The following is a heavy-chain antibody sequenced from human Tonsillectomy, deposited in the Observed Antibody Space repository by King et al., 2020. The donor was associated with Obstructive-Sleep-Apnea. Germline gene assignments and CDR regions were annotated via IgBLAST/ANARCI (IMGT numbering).Heavy chain of an antibody. V-gene: IGHV3-21*03. J-gene: IGHJ4*02. CDR2: ITRSYDT. D-gene: IGHD2-2*03. CDR1: GFTFTNYS. Sequence: VQLVESGGGLVKPGGSLRLSCAASGFTFTNYSMNWVRQAPGKGLEWVSSITRSYDTYYADSVRGRFTISRDNAEDSLHLQMTSLRAEDTAVYYCARDWISPDYSDYWGRGTLVTVSS. CDR3: ARDWISPDYSDY.